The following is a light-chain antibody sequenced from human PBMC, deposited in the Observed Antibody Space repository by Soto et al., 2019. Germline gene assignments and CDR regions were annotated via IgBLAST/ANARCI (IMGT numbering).Light chain of an antibody. CDR3: HQRSNWLS. V-gene: IGKV3-11*01. Sequence: EIVLTQSPATLSLSPGERATLSCRASQSISSYLGWYQQKPGQAPRLLIYDASNRATGIPARFSGSGSGTAFALTISSLEPEDFAVYYCHQRSNWLSFGGGTKVEIK. CDR2: DAS. J-gene: IGKJ4*01. CDR1: QSISSY.